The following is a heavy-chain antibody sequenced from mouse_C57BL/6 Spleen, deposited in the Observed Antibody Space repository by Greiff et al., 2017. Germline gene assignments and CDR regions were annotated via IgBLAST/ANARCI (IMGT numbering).Heavy chain of an antibody. V-gene: IGHV1-64*01. CDR2: IHPNSGST. CDR1: GYTFTSYW. J-gene: IGHJ2*01. D-gene: IGHD1-1*01. CDR3: ARRDYGSSYDVDY. Sequence: QVHLKQPGAELVKPGASVKLSCKASGYTFTSYWMHWVKQRPGQGLEWIGMIHPNSGSTNYNEKFKSKATLTVDKSSSTAYMQLNSLTSEDSAVYYCARRDYGSSYDVDYWGQGTTLTVSS.